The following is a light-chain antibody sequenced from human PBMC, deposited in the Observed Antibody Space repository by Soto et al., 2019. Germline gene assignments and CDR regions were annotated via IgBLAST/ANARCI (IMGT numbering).Light chain of an antibody. CDR1: SSDVGGYNY. J-gene: IGLJ1*01. CDR3: SSYTSSSTLD. CDR2: DVR. V-gene: IGLV2-14*01. Sequence: QSALTQPASVSGSPGQSITISCPGTSSDVGGYNYVSWYQQHPGKAPKLMIYDVRNRPSGVSNRFSGSKSGNTASLTISGVQAEDEADYYCSSYTSSSTLDFGTGTKVTVL.